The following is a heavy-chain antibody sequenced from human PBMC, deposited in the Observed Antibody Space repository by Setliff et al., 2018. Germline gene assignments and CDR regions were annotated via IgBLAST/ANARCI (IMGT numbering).Heavy chain of an antibody. V-gene: IGHV7-4-1*02. D-gene: IGHD2-15*01. CDR2: INTNTGNP. CDR1: GYSFTSYA. J-gene: IGHJ5*02. Sequence: ASVKVSCKASGYSFTSYAMNWVRQAPAQGLEWMGWINTNTGNPTYAQGFTGRFVFSLDTSVSTAYLQINSLTSEDTAVYYCARSPALLGIVYLDPWGQGTRVTVSS. CDR3: ARSPALLGIVYLDP.